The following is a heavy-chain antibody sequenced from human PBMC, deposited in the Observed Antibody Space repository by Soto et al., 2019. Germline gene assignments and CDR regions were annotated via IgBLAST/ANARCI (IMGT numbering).Heavy chain of an antibody. D-gene: IGHD2-15*01. Sequence: SETLSLTCTVSGGSISSSSYYWGWIRQPPGKGLEWIGSIYYSGSTYYNPSLKSRVTISVDTSKNQFSLKLSSVTAADTAVYYCARIVVVVAATDYWGQGTLVTVSS. CDR3: ARIVVVVAATDY. CDR2: IYYSGST. J-gene: IGHJ4*02. V-gene: IGHV4-39*01. CDR1: GGSISSSSYY.